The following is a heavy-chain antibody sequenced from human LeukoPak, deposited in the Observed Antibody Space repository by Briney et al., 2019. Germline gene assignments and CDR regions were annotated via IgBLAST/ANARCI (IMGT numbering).Heavy chain of an antibody. Sequence: GGSLRLSCAASGFTFSTYGMIWVRQAPGKGPEWVSSISSISTYTHYADAVKGRFTISRDNTKNSLYLQMNSLRAEDTAVYYCARTHVPQYDFWTASIWGQGTLVAVSS. CDR1: GFTFSTYG. D-gene: IGHD3-3*01. V-gene: IGHV3-21*01. J-gene: IGHJ4*02. CDR3: ARTHVPQYDFWTASI. CDR2: ISSISTYT.